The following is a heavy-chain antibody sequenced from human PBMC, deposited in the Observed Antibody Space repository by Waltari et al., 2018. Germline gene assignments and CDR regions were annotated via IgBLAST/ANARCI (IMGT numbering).Heavy chain of an antibody. J-gene: IGHJ4*02. Sequence: QVQLVQSGGEVKKPVASVKVSCETSCYTFTSFAISWARQAPGQGLEWMGWINTKSGDTNYAQRFQGRVTMTTDTSTSTAYMELKSLTSDDTAVYYCARDLYSGYDFLLPFDYWGQGSLVTVSS. CDR2: INTKSGDT. D-gene: IGHD5-12*01. V-gene: IGHV1-18*01. CDR3: ARDLYSGYDFLLPFDY. CDR1: CYTFTSFA.